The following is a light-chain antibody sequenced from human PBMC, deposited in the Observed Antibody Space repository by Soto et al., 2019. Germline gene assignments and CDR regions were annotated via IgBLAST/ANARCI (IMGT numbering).Light chain of an antibody. CDR1: QDIKNY. CDR2: DAS. J-gene: IGKJ4*02. CDR3: QKYDNFPIT. V-gene: IGKV1-33*01. Sequence: DIQMTQSPSSLSASVGDRVTITCQASQDIKNYLNWYQQKSGKAPKLLIYDASDLETAVPSRFSGSGSGTDFTFTINSLQPEDIATYYCQKYDNFPITFGGGTKV.